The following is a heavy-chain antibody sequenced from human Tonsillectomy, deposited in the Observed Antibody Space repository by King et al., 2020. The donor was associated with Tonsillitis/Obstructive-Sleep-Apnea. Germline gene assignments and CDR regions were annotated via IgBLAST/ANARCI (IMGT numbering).Heavy chain of an antibody. V-gene: IGHV3-33*01. J-gene: IGHJ5*02. CDR3: ARDGAVNWFDP. CDR1: GFTFSSYG. D-gene: IGHD3-16*01. CDR2: IWYDGSNI. Sequence: VQLVESGGGVVQPGRSLRLSCAASGFTFSSYGMHWVRRAPGKGLEWVAVIWYDGSNIYYADSVKGRFTISRDNSKNTLYLQMNSLRAEDPAVYYCARDGAVNWFDPWGQGTLVTVSS.